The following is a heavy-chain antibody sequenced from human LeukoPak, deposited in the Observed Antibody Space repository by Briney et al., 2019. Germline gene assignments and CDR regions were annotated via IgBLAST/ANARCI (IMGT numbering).Heavy chain of an antibody. CDR2: ISSSSTYI. J-gene: IGHJ4*02. D-gene: IGHD4-23*01. CDR1: GFSFSTYN. V-gene: IGHV3-21*01. Sequence: GGSLRLSCAASGFSFSTYNMNWVRQAPGKGLEWVSSISSSSTYIYYADSVKGRFTISSDNAKNSLYLQMNSLRAEDTAVYYCARGYAGNSGGVYYFNYWGPGTLVTVSS. CDR3: ARGYAGNSGGVYYFNY.